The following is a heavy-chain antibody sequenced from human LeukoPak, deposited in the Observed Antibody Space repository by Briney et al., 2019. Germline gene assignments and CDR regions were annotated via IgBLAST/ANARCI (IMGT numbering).Heavy chain of an antibody. CDR2: ISGSGGST. V-gene: IGHV3-23*01. Sequence: TGGSLRLSCAASGFTFSSYGMSWVRQAPGKGLEWVSAISGSGGSTYYADSVKGRFTISRDNSKNTLYLQMSSLRAEDTAVYYCAKDRVVVAGRDDAFDIWGQGTMVTVSS. CDR1: GFTFSSYG. D-gene: IGHD6-19*01. J-gene: IGHJ3*02. CDR3: AKDRVVVAGRDDAFDI.